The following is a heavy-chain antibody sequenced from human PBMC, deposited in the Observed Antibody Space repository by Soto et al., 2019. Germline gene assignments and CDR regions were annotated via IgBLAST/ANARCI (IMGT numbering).Heavy chain of an antibody. V-gene: IGHV1-69*02. D-gene: IGHD6-13*01. Sequence: QVQLVQSGAEVKKPGSSVKVSCKASGGTFSSYTISWVRQAPGQGLEWMGRIIPILGIANYAQKFQGRVTITADKQTSTADNEVSSRRSADTAVYYCSRGKDSSSWLSTEYYYYYMDVWGKGTTVTVSS. CDR3: SRGKDSSSWLSTEYYYYYMDV. CDR1: GGTFSSYT. CDR2: IIPILGIA. J-gene: IGHJ6*03.